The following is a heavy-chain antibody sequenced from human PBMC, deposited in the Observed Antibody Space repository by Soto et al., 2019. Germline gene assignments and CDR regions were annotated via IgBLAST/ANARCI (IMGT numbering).Heavy chain of an antibody. CDR1: GGSISSGGYY. CDR2: IYYSGST. Sequence: QVQLQESGPGLVKPSQTLSLTCTVSGGSISSGGYYWSWIRQHPGKGLEGIGYIYYSGSTYYNPSLRSRVTISGDTSKNQCSLKLRSVTAADTAVYYCAKTKTEDYGSGSYYTNWFDPWGQGTLVTVSS. CDR3: AKTKTEDYGSGSYYTNWFDP. V-gene: IGHV4-31*03. D-gene: IGHD3-10*01. J-gene: IGHJ5*02.